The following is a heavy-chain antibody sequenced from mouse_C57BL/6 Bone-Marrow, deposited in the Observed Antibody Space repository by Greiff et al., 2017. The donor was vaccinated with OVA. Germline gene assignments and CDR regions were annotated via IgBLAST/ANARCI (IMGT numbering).Heavy chain of an antibody. Sequence: EVKLMESGGDLVKPGGSLKLSCAASGFTFSSYGMAWVRQTPDKRLEWVATISSGGSYTYYPDSVKGRFTISRDNAKNTLYLQMSSLKSEDTAMYYCARPRNDGYYDAWFAYWGQGTLVTVSA. CDR1: GFTFSSYG. V-gene: IGHV5-6*01. CDR3: ARPRNDGYYDAWFAY. CDR2: ISSGGSYT. D-gene: IGHD2-3*01. J-gene: IGHJ3*01.